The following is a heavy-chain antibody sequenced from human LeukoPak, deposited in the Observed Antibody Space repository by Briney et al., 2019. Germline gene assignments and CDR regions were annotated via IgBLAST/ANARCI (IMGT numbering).Heavy chain of an antibody. CDR1: GGSITSSSYY. D-gene: IGHD3-10*01. Sequence: PSETLSLTCTVSGGSITSSSYYWGWIRQPPGKGLEWIGSICYTGSTYYNPSLKSRVTISVDTSKKQFSLRLNSVTAADTAMYYCARHFEFGETTGSDYWGQGTLVTVSS. J-gene: IGHJ4*02. CDR3: ARHFEFGETTGSDY. V-gene: IGHV4-39*01. CDR2: ICYTGST.